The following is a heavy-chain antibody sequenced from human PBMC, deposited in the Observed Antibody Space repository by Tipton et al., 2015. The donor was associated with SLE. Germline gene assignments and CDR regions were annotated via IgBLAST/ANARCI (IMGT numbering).Heavy chain of an antibody. V-gene: IGHV4-39*07. CDR1: GGSISSSSYY. CDR3: ARGRGWDAFDI. D-gene: IGHD3-10*01. CDR2: IYYSGYT. J-gene: IGHJ3*02. Sequence: TLSLTCTVSGGSISSSSYYWGWIRQPPGKGLEWIGSIYYSGYTNYNPSLKSRVTISVDTSKNQFSLKLSSVTAADTAVYYCARGRGWDAFDIWGQGTMVTVSS.